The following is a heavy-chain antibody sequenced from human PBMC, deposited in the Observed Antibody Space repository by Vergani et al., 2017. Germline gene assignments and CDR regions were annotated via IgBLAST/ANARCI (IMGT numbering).Heavy chain of an antibody. CDR3: ETKSWGPPGCQIGYFRE. D-gene: IGHD3-16*01. V-gene: IGHV3-30*03. CDR2: ISYDGTQK. J-gene: IGHJ1*01. CDR1: GFTSSYYG. Sequence: QVHLVESGGGVVQPGRSLRLSCVVSGFTSSYYGMHWVRQAPGKGLEWVAGISYDGTQKYYADSVKGRFTISRDNSKSTLYLQMNSLRTEDTAVYYCETKSWGPPGCQIGYFREWAQGTLVTVSS.